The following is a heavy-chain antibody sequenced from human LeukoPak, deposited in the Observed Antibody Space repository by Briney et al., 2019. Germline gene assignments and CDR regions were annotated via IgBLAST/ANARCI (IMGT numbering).Heavy chain of an antibody. CDR2: TYHSGKT. Sequence: SETLSLTCTVSGGSISSSSYFWDWIRQPPGKGLEWIGTTYHSGKTYYNPSLKSRVTISVDTSKNQFSLKLSSVTAADTAVYYCAGRYGSGSYIDYWGQGTLVTVSS. D-gene: IGHD3-10*01. V-gene: IGHV4-39*01. CDR3: AGRYGSGSYIDY. J-gene: IGHJ4*02. CDR1: GGSISSSSYF.